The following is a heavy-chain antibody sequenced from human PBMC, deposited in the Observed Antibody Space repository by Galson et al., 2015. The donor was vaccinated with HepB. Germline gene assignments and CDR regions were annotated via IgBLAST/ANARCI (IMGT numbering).Heavy chain of an antibody. J-gene: IGHJ6*02. Sequence: SVKVSCKASGYTFTSYAMNWVRQAPGQGLEWMGWINTNTGNPTYAQGFTGRFVFSLDTSVSTAYLQISSLKAEDTAVYYCARGRIAAAGTLVYYYGMDVWGQGTTVTVSS. CDR3: ARGRIAAAGTLVYYYGMDV. CDR2: INTNTGNP. CDR1: GYTFTSYA. D-gene: IGHD6-13*01. V-gene: IGHV7-4-1*02.